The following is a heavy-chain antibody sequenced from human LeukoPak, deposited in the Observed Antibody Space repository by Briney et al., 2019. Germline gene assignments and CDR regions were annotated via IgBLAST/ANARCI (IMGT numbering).Heavy chain of an antibody. CDR1: GFTVSSNY. D-gene: IGHD3-3*01. Sequence: GGSLRLSCAASGFTVSSNYMSWVRQAPGNGLEWVSVIYSGGSTYYADSVKGRFTISRDNSKNTLYLQMNSLRAEDTAVYYCARDRFLEWLPMDVWGKGTTVTVSS. CDR3: ARDRFLEWLPMDV. V-gene: IGHV3-66*02. CDR2: IYSGGST. J-gene: IGHJ6*04.